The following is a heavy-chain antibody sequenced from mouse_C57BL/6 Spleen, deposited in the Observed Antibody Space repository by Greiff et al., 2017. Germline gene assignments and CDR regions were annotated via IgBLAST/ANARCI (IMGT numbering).Heavy chain of an antibody. CDR1: GYTFTDYY. J-gene: IGHJ2*01. Sequence: VQLQQSGPVLVKPGASVKMSCKASGYTFTDYYMNWVKQSHGKSLEWIGVINPYNGGTSYNQKFKGKATLTVDKSSSTAYMELNSLTSEDSAVYYCARWGTGTSPFDYGGQGTTLTVSS. V-gene: IGHV1-19*01. CDR2: INPYNGGT. CDR3: ARWGTGTSPFDY. D-gene: IGHD4-1*01.